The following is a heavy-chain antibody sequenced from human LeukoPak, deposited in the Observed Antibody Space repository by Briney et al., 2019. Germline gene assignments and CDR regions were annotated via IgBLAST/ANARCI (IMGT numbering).Heavy chain of an antibody. J-gene: IGHJ4*02. Sequence: SVKVSCKASRFTFTSSAMQWVRQARGQRLEWIGWIFVGSGNTNYAQKFQERVTITRDMSTSTAYMELSSLRSEDTAVYYCAAATPSKEPIAAAGTGDYWGQGTLVTVSS. CDR2: IFVGSGNT. V-gene: IGHV1-58*02. CDR1: RFTFTSSA. D-gene: IGHD6-13*01. CDR3: AAATPSKEPIAAAGTGDY.